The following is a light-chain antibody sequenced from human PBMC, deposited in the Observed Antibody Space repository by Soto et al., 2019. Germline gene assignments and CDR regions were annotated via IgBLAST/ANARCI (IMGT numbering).Light chain of an antibody. CDR2: GAS. J-gene: IGKJ4*01. CDR3: QQYGRSLLT. Sequence: EIVLTQSPGTLSLSPGDRATLSCRASQSVTSNYLAWYQQKPGQAPRLLIYGASSRATGIPDRFSGSGSGTDFTLTISRLEPEDFAVYYCQQYGRSLLTFGGGTKVEIK. V-gene: IGKV3-20*01. CDR1: QSVTSNY.